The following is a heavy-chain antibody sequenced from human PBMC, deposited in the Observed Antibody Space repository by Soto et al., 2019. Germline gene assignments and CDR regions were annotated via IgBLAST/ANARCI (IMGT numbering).Heavy chain of an antibody. CDR3: ARTYCSSARCYSDY. Sequence: GASVKVSCKASGYTFTNYGISWVRQAPGQGLEWMGWISAYNGNTNYAQKLQGRVTMTTDTPTSTAYMELRSLRSDDTAVYYCARTYCSSARCYSDYWGQGTLVTVSS. V-gene: IGHV1-18*01. CDR1: GYTFTNYG. CDR2: ISAYNGNT. J-gene: IGHJ4*02. D-gene: IGHD2-2*01.